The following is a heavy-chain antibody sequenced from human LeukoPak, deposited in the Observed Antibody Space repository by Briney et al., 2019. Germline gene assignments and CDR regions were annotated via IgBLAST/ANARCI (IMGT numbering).Heavy chain of an antibody. CDR1: GFTFSSYE. CDR2: ISSSGSTI. J-gene: IGHJ5*02. D-gene: IGHD3-22*01. Sequence: GGSLRLSCAASGFTFSSYEMNWVREAPGKGLEWVSYISSSGSTIYYADSVKGRFTISRDNAKNSLYLQMNSLRAEDTAVYYCARVGDSSPPKFDPWGQGTLVTVSS. V-gene: IGHV3-48*03. CDR3: ARVGDSSPPKFDP.